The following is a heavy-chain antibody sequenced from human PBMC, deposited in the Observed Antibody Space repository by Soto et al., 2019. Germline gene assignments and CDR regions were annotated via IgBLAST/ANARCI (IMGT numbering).Heavy chain of an antibody. CDR1: GFTVSSHY. CDR2: IYSGGST. D-gene: IGHD5-18*01. Sequence: ESGGDLVQPGGSLRLSCVASGFTVSSHYIIWVRQAPGKGLEWVSVIYSGGSTYYADSVKGRFTISRDNSKNTLYLQMNSLRAEDTAVYYCARGYTALFNAFDIWGQGTMVTVSS. J-gene: IGHJ3*02. CDR3: ARGYTALFNAFDI. V-gene: IGHV3-66*01.